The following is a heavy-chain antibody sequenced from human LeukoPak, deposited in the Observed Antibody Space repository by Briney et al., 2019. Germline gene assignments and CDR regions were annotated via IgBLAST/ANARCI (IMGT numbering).Heavy chain of an antibody. CDR3: ARTTVTTVGHYYYYYGMDV. V-gene: IGHV3-7*03. CDR2: IKQDGSEK. J-gene: IGHJ6*02. D-gene: IGHD4-11*01. Sequence: GSLRLSCAASGFTFSSYWMSWVRQAPGKGLEWVANIKQDGSEKYYVDSVKGRFTISRDNAKNSLYLQMNSLRAEDTAVYYCARTTVTTVGHYYYYYGMDVWGQGTTVTVSS. CDR1: GFTFSSYW.